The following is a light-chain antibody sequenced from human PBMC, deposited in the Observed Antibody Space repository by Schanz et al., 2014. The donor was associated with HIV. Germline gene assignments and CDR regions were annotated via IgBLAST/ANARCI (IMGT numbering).Light chain of an antibody. CDR2: DVS. Sequence: QSVLTQPASVSGSPGQSISISCTGTSGDVGSYNYVSWYQQHPGKAPKLMIYDVSNRPSGVSSRFSGSKSGSTASLTVSGLQAEDEADYYCSSYAGSSTLVFGGGTKLTVL. J-gene: IGLJ2*01. CDR1: SGDVGSYNY. V-gene: IGLV2-14*03. CDR3: SSYAGSSTLV.